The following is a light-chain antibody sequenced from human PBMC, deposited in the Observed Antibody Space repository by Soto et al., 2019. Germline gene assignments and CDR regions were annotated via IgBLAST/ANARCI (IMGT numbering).Light chain of an antibody. CDR3: QQRNNWPPSIT. CDR2: DAS. CDR1: QSVGGH. J-gene: IGKJ5*01. V-gene: IGKV3-11*01. Sequence: EIVLTQSPATLSLSPGERATLSRRASQSVGGHLAWYQQKPGQAPRLLIYDASDRATGIPARFSGSGSETNFTLTISSLEPDDFAVYYCQQRNNWPPSITFGQGTRLEIK.